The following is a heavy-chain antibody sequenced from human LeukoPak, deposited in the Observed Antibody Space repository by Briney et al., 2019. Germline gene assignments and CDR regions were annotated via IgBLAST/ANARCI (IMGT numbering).Heavy chain of an antibody. D-gene: IGHD1-26*01. J-gene: IGHJ4*02. V-gene: IGHV1-2*02. CDR2: VNPNGGAT. CDR3: AAGQVGANTGFDY. CDR1: GYTFTGYY. Sequence: ASVKVSCKASGYTFTGYYIHWVRQAPGQGLEWMGCVNPNGGATNYAQKFQGRVTMTRDTSISTAYMDLNRLRSDDTAVYYCAAGQVGANTGFDYWGQGTLVTVSS.